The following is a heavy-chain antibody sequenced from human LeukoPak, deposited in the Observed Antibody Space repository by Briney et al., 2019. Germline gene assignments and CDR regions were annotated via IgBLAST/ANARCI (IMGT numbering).Heavy chain of an antibody. CDR3: AREGRYRYGYNEYHSYMDI. J-gene: IGHJ6*03. CDR2: IYYSGST. D-gene: IGHD5-24*01. V-gene: IGHV4-59*01. Sequence: PSETLSLTCTVSGGSISSYYWSWIRQPPGKGLEWIGYIYYSGSTNYNPSLKSRVTISVDTSKNQSSLKLSSVTAAEPAVYYCAREGRYRYGYNEYHSYMDIWGKGTTVTVSS. CDR1: GGSISSYY.